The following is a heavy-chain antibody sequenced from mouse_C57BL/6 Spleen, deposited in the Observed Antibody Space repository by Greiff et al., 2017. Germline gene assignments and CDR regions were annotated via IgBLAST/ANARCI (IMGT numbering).Heavy chain of an antibody. V-gene: IGHV1-81*01. D-gene: IGHD3-2*02. J-gene: IGHJ3*01. Sequence: QVQLQQSGAELARPGASVKLSCKASGYTFTSYGISWVKQRTGQGLEWIGEIYPRSGNTYYNEKFKGKATLTADKSSSTAYMELRSLTSEDSAVYFCAGSSGVFAYWGQGTLVTVSA. CDR2: IYPRSGNT. CDR3: AGSSGVFAY. CDR1: GYTFTSYG.